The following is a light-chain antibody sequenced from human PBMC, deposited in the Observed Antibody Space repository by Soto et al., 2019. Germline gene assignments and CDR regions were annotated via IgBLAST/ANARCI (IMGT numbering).Light chain of an antibody. V-gene: IGKV1-27*01. CDR2: AAS. J-gene: IGKJ4*01. CDR1: LPISNY. Sequence: DIQMTQSPSSLSASVGDRVTITCRARLPISNYLAWYQQKPGKIPNLLIYAASTLQAGVPSRFSGSGSGTDFTLTISRLQPEDVAAAYCQKYNSAPLTCGGGTKVEIK. CDR3: QKYNSAPLT.